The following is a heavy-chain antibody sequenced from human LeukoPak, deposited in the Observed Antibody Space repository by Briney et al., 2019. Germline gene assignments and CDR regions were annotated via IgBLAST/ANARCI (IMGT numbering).Heavy chain of an antibody. CDR2: IPYDGSNK. CDR1: GFTFSSYA. D-gene: IGHD2-2*01. V-gene: IGHV3-30-3*01. Sequence: GGSLRLSCAASGFTFSSYAMHWVRQAPGKGLEWVAVIPYDGSNKYYADSVKGRFTISRDNSKNTLYLQMNSLRAEDTAVYYCARSRVPAAIRSFFDYWGQGTLVTVSS. J-gene: IGHJ4*02. CDR3: ARSRVPAAIRSFFDY.